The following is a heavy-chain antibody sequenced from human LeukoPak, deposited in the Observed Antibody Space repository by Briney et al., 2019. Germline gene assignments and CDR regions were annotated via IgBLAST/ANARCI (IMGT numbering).Heavy chain of an antibody. Sequence: PGGSLRLSCAASGFTFSSSAMSWVRQAPGKGLEWVSAISNNGGYTYYADSVQGRFTISRDNSKSTLCLQMNSLRAEDTAVYYCAKSPTYYYDSSAYRHFDYWGQGTLVTVSS. J-gene: IGHJ4*02. V-gene: IGHV3-23*01. D-gene: IGHD3-22*01. CDR3: AKSPTYYYDSSAYRHFDY. CDR1: GFTFSSSA. CDR2: ISNNGGYT.